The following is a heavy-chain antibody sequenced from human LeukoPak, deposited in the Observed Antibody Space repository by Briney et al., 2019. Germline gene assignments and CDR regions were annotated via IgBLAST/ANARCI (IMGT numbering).Heavy chain of an antibody. V-gene: IGHV3-48*01. CDR3: ARVRWGLMVYIDY. CDR1: GFIFSTYS. CDR2: ISSRSSSI. D-gene: IGHD2-8*01. J-gene: IGHJ4*02. Sequence: GGSLRLSCAASGFIFSTYSMNWVRQAPGQGLEWVSYISSRSSSIYYADSVKGRFTISRDISKNTLYLQMDSLRAEDTAVYYCARVRWGLMVYIDYWGQGTLVTVSS.